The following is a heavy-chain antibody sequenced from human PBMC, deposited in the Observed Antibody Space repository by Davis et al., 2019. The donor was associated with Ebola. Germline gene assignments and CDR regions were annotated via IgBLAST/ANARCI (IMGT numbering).Heavy chain of an antibody. CDR1: GGSISSGSYY. J-gene: IGHJ6*02. CDR2: IYYSGST. CDR3: ARDQENYGMDV. V-gene: IGHV4-61*01. Sequence: PSETLSLTCTVSGGSISSGSYYWSWIRQPPGKGLEWIGYIYYSGSTNYNPSLKSRVTISVDTSKNQFSLKLSSVTAADTAVYYCARDQENYGMDVWGQGTTVTVSS.